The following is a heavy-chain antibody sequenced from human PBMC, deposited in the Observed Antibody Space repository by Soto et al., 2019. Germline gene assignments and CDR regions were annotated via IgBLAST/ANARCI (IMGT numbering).Heavy chain of an antibody. V-gene: IGHV3-30*18. Sequence: QVLLVESGGGVVQPGRSLRLPCAGSGFTFSNYGLHWVRQAPGKGLDWVSFISFDGSHKYYADSVKGRFTISRDNSNNMLYLQMDSLTTEDTAVYYCAKDGAPRYCSRSSCHPAGAYWGQGTLVTVSS. D-gene: IGHD2-15*01. J-gene: IGHJ4*02. CDR2: ISFDGSHK. CDR1: GFTFSNYG. CDR3: AKDGAPRYCSRSSCHPAGAY.